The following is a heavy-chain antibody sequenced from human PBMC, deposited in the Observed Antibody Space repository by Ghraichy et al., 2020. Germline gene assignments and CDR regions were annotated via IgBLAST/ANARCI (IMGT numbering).Heavy chain of an antibody. CDR3: ARVGIVGATWYYFDY. CDR1: GFTFSTYS. CDR2: ISYDGSNK. J-gene: IGHJ4*02. D-gene: IGHD1-26*01. Sequence: GESLNISCAASGFTFSTYSMHWVRQTPGKGLEWVAVISYDGSNKYYADSVKGRFTISRDNSKNTLYLQMNSLRAEDTAVYYCARVGIVGATWYYFDYWGQGTLVTVSS. V-gene: IGHV3-30-3*01.